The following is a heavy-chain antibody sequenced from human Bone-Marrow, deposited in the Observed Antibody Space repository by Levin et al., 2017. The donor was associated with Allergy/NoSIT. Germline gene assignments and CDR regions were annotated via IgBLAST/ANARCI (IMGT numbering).Heavy chain of an antibody. CDR2: ITPRDGAT. Sequence: ASVKVSCKASGYSFIGYYLNWVRQAPGQGFEWMGWITPRDGATEYAQKFEDRVTLTWDAPLKTVFMELKSLRFDDTAVYYWAGGGGSGGDLDSWGQGSLVIVSS. V-gene: IGHV1-2*02. CDR3: AGGGGSGGDLDS. CDR1: GYSFIGYY. J-gene: IGHJ4*02. D-gene: IGHD2-21*02.